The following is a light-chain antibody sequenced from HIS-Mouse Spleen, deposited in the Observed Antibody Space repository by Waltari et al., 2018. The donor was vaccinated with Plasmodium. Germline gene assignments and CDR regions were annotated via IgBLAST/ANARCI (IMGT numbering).Light chain of an antibody. J-gene: IGKJ2*01. CDR2: WAS. V-gene: IGKV4-1*01. Sequence: DLVMTQSPDSLAVSLGERATIHCHSSKSVLYSSNNTNDLAWYQQKPGKPPKRLIYWASTRESGVPDRFSGSGSGTDFTLTISSLQAEDVAVYYCQQYYSTPYTFGQGTKLEIK. CDR1: KSVLYSSNNTND. CDR3: QQYYSTPYT.